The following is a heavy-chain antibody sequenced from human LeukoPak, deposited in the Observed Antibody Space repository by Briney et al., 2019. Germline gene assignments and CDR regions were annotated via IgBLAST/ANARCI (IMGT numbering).Heavy chain of an antibody. J-gene: IGHJ4*02. CDR2: ISGSGGST. Sequence: PGGSLRLPCAASGFTFSSYAMSWVRQAPGKGLEWVSAISGSGGSTYYADSVKGRFTISRDNSKNTLYLQMNSLRAEDTAVYYCAKDKHCSSTSCLYFDYWGQGTLVTVSS. CDR1: GFTFSSYA. V-gene: IGHV3-23*01. CDR3: AKDKHCSSTSCLYFDY. D-gene: IGHD2-2*01.